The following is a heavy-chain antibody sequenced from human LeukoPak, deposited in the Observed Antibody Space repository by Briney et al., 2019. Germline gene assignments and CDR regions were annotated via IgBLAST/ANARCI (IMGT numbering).Heavy chain of an antibody. Sequence: GGSLRLSCAASGFSFMNAWMIWVRQAPGKGLEWVGFIRSKAYGGTTEYAASVKGRFTISRDDSKSIAYLQMNSLKTEDTAVYYCTRGPSIAARPVYFQHWGQGTLVTVSS. CDR2: IRSKAYGGTT. V-gene: IGHV3-49*02. CDR3: TRGPSIAARPVYFQH. D-gene: IGHD6-6*01. J-gene: IGHJ1*01. CDR1: GFSFMNAW.